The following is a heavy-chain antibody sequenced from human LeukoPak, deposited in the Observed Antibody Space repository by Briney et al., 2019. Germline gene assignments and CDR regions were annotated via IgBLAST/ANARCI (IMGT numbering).Heavy chain of an antibody. CDR2: ISNDGSNK. CDR1: GFTFSSYA. CDR3: ERHYDTSGYHYFDF. V-gene: IGHV3-30-3*01. J-gene: IGHJ4*02. D-gene: IGHD3-22*01. Sequence: GGSLRLSCAASGFTFSSYALHWVRQAPGKGLEWVAVISNDGSNKYYADSVKGRFTISRDSSKNTLYLEMNSLRAEDTAVYYCERHYDTSGYHYFDFRGQGTLVTVSS.